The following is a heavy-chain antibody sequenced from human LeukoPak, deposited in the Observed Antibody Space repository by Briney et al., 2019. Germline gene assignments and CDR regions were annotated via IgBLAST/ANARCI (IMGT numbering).Heavy chain of an antibody. CDR1: GFTLSDYY. Sequence: PGGSLRLSCAASGFTLSDYYMSWIRQAPGKGLEWVSYISSSGSITYYADSVKGRFTISRDNANNSLYLQMNSLRAGDTALYYCARADSNIAARRIGFDYWGQGTLVTVSS. J-gene: IGHJ4*02. D-gene: IGHD6-6*01. CDR3: ARADSNIAARRIGFDY. V-gene: IGHV3-11*04. CDR2: ISSSGSIT.